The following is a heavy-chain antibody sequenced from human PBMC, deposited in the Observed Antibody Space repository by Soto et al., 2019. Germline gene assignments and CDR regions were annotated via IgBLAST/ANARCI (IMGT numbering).Heavy chain of an antibody. Sequence: GGSLRLSCAASGFTFSSYGMHWVRQAPGKGLEWVAVIWYDGSNKYYADSVKGRFTISRDNSKNTLYLQMNSLRAEDTAVYYCXRDKRDGYNYNYNWFDPWGQGTLVTVSS. CDR2: IWYDGSNK. V-gene: IGHV3-33*01. CDR1: GFTFSSYG. J-gene: IGHJ5*02. D-gene: IGHD5-12*01. CDR3: XRDKRDGYNYNYNWFDP.